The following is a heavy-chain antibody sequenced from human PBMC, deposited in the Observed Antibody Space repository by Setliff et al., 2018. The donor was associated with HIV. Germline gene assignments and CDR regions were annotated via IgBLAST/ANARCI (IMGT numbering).Heavy chain of an antibody. Sequence: SETLSLTCTVSGGSISSYYWSWIRQPPGKGLEWIGYIYTSGSVNYNPSLNSRVTISVDTSKNQFSLRVNSVTAADTAVYYCARGLSFYDPGGFDYWGQGTLVTVSS. CDR3: ARGLSFYDPGGFDY. V-gene: IGHV4-4*09. D-gene: IGHD3-22*01. CDR1: GGSISSYY. CDR2: IYTSGSV. J-gene: IGHJ4*02.